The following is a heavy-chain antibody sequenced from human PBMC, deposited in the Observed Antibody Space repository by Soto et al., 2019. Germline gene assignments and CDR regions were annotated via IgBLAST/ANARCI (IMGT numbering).Heavy chain of an antibody. CDR1: GYTFTGYF. D-gene: IGHD3-10*01. CDR2: INPNSGAT. CDR3: ARGGGTVLAPLP. V-gene: IGHV1-2*02. Sequence: GASVKVSCKTSGYTFTGYFIHWVRQAPGQGLEWMAYINPNSGATKCAQKFQGRVTLTRDTSINTAYMEMSMLTSDDTAVYYCARGGGTVLAPLPWGQGTLVTVSS. J-gene: IGHJ5*02.